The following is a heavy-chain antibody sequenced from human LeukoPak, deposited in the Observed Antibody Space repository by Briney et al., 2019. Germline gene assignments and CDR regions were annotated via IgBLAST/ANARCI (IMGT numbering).Heavy chain of an antibody. CDR1: GFTFSSYA. J-gene: IGHJ4*02. CDR2: ISYDGSNK. CDR3: ARDEGTMVRGVIRSFDY. Sequence: GGSLRLSCAASGFTFSSYAMHWVRQAPGKGLERVAVISYDGSNKYYADSVKGRFTISRDNSKNTLYLQMNSPRAEDTAVYYCARDEGTMVRGVIRSFDYWGQGTLVTVSS. V-gene: IGHV3-30*04. D-gene: IGHD3-10*01.